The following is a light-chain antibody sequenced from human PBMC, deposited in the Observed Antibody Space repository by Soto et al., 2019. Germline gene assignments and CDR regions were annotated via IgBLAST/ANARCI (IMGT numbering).Light chain of an antibody. CDR1: SSDIGGHNY. CDR3: SSFTSTSTVI. CDR2: EVI. V-gene: IGLV2-14*01. J-gene: IGLJ2*01. Sequence: QSALTQPASVSGSLGQSITISCTGTSSDIGGHNYVSLYQLHPGKAPKVLIFEVIKRPSGVSTRFSGSKSGNMASLTISGLRPEDEGDYYCSSFTSTSTVILGGGTKVTVL.